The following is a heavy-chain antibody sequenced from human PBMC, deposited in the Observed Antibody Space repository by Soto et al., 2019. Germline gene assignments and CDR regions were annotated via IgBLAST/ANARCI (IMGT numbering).Heavy chain of an antibody. CDR2: IYYSGST. J-gene: IGHJ6*03. CDR1: GGSISSYY. D-gene: IGHD2-2*01. V-gene: IGHV4-59*08. CDR3: ARLRYQLLAYMDV. Sequence: PSETLSLTCTVSGGSISSYYWSWIRQPPGKGLEWIGYIYYSGSTNYNPSLKSRVTISVDTSKNQFSLKLSSVTAADTAVYYRARLRYQLLAYMDVWGKGTTVTVSS.